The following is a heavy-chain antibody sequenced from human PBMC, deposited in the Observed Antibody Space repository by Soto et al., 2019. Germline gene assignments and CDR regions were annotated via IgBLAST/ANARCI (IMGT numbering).Heavy chain of an antibody. CDR2: IDHSGST. Sequence: SETLSLTCSVSDDSISGLGYSWTWIRQHPGKGLEWLGNIDHSGSTSYNPSLRGRVSISIDRSKTQFYLKLTSVTAADTAVYYCARDRREMGAPGRGPYTWSASGGQGTPVPVS. D-gene: IGHD1-1*01. CDR3: ARDRREMGAPGRGPYTWSAS. V-gene: IGHV4-31*03. J-gene: IGHJ1*01. CDR1: DDSISGLGYS.